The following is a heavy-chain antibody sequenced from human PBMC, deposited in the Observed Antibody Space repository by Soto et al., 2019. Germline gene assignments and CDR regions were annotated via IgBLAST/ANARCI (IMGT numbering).Heavy chain of an antibody. Sequence: EVQLVESGGGLVQPGGSLRRSCAASGFTFSSYSMNWVRQAPGKGLEWVSYISSSSSTIYYADSVKGRFTISRDNAKNSLYLQMNSLRDEDTAVYYCARDDAEWLDKNFDYWGQGTLVTVSS. CDR1: GFTFSSYS. J-gene: IGHJ4*02. CDR2: ISSSSSTI. D-gene: IGHD6-19*01. CDR3: ARDDAEWLDKNFDY. V-gene: IGHV3-48*02.